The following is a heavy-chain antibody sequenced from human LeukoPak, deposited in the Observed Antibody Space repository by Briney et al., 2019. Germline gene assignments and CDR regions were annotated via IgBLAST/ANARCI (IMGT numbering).Heavy chain of an antibody. CDR2: IYYSGST. CDR1: GGSISSYY. Sequence: SETLSLTCTVSGGSISSYYWSWIRQPPGKGLEWIGYIYYSGSTNHNPSLKSRVTMSADTSRNQFSLRLSSVTAADTAVYYCARRQGFSSYIDYWGQGTLVTVSS. D-gene: IGHD6-13*01. CDR3: ARRQGFSSYIDY. V-gene: IGHV4-59*08. J-gene: IGHJ4*02.